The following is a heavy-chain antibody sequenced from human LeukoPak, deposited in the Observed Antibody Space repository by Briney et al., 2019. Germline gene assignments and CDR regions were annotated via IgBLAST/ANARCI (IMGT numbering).Heavy chain of an antibody. J-gene: IGHJ4*02. D-gene: IGHD6-19*01. Sequence: ASVKVSCKASGYTFTSYGISWVRQAPGQGLEWMGWISAYNGNTNYAQKLQGRITMTTDTSTSKAYMEQRSLRTDDTAVYCCARGSVAGTNSAVPYWGQGTPVTVSS. CDR2: ISAYNGNT. CDR1: GYTFTSYG. V-gene: IGHV1-18*01. CDR3: ARGSVAGTNSAVPY.